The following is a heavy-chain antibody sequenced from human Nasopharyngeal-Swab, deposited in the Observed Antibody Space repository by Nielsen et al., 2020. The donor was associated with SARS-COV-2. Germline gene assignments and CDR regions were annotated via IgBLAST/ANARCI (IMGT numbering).Heavy chain of an antibody. Sequence: GESLKISCAASGFTFDNYWMNWVRQAPGKGLEWVANIKQDGSVTYYVNSVKGRFTISRDNAENSLYLQMNSLRAEDTAVYYWARDQVPHVLLYFGHMDVWGQGTTVTVSS. J-gene: IGHJ6*02. CDR1: GFTFDNYW. CDR2: IKQDGSVT. V-gene: IGHV3-7*01. CDR3: ARDQVPHVLLYFGHMDV. D-gene: IGHD3-9*01.